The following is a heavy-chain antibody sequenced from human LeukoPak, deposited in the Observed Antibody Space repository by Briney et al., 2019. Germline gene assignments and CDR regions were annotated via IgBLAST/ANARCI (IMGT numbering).Heavy chain of an antibody. D-gene: IGHD6-19*01. CDR3: ARVSSSSGWYFRDAFDI. V-gene: IGHV1-2*02. CDR1: GYTFTDYY. J-gene: IGHJ3*02. Sequence: ASVKVSCKASGYTFTDYYMHWVRQAPGQGLEWMGWINPNSGGTNYAQKFQGRVTMTRDTSISTAYMELSRLRSDDTAVYYCARVSSSSGWYFRDAFDIWGQGTMVTVSS. CDR2: INPNSGGT.